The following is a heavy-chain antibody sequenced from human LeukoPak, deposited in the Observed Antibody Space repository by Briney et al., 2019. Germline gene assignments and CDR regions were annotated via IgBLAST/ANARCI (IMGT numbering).Heavy chain of an antibody. CDR3: ARFLYDWSSDYHFDY. CDR2: ISSSSSYI. Sequence: GGSLRLSCAASGFTFSSYSMNWVRQAPGKGLEGVSSISSSSSYIYYADSVKGRFTISRDNAKNSLYLQMNSLRAEDTAVYYCARFLYDWSSDYHFDYWGQGTLVTVSS. J-gene: IGHJ4*02. D-gene: IGHD3-9*01. V-gene: IGHV3-21*01. CDR1: GFTFSSYS.